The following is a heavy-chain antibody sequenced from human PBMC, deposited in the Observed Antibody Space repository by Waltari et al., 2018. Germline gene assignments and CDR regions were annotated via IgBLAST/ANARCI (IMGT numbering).Heavy chain of an antibody. Sequence: QVQLQESGPGLVKPSQTLSLTCTVSGGSISRGVNYWNWIRQHPGKGLEWIGYIYYRGSTYYNPSLKTRVTISIDKSKSQFSLKLSSVTAADTAIYYCAREVSPGTFNLWGQGTMVTVSS. J-gene: IGHJ3*01. CDR2: IYYRGST. CDR3: AREVSPGTFNL. V-gene: IGHV4-31*03. CDR1: GGSISRGVNY. D-gene: IGHD1-20*01.